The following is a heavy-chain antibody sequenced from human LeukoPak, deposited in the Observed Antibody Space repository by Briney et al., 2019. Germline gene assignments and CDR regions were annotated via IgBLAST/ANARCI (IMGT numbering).Heavy chain of an antibody. D-gene: IGHD3-9*01. V-gene: IGHV4-34*01. CDR2: GSEIGGT. CDR1: GGSLNGHY. Sequence: SETLSLTCAVYGGSLNGHYWSWVRQSPGKGLEWIGEGSEIGGTKFNPSLKSRVSISANTSKNQFSLKLTSMTAADTAVYYCAKNGQTGFSFDPWGQGTLVTVSS. CDR3: AKNGQTGFSFDP. J-gene: IGHJ5*02.